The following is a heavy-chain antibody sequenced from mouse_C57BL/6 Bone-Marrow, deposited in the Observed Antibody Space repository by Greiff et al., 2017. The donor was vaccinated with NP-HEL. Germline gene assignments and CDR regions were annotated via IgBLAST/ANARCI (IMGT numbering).Heavy chain of an antibody. CDR2: IYPGSGST. CDR3: ARSHYYGSSSFAY. J-gene: IGHJ3*01. V-gene: IGHV1-55*01. CDR1: GYTFTSYW. D-gene: IGHD1-1*01. Sequence: VQLQQPGAELVKPGASVKMSCKASGYTFTSYWITWVKQRPGQGLEWIGDIYPGSGSTNYNEKFKSKSTLTVDTSSSTVYMQLSSLTSVDSAVYYCARSHYYGSSSFAYWGQGTLVTVSA.